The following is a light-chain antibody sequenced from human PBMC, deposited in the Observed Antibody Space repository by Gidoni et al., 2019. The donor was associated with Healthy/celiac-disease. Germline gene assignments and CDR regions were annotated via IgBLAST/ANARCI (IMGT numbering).Light chain of an antibody. CDR2: YDS. CDR1: NIGSKS. J-gene: IGLJ3*02. CDR3: QVWDSSSDHPGV. Sequence: SYVLTQPPSVSVAPGQTARITCGGNNIGSKSVHWYQQKPGQAPVLVIYYDSDRPSGIPERFSGSNSGNTATLTISRVEAGDEADYYCQVWDSSSDHPGVFGGGTKLPVL. V-gene: IGLV3-21*04.